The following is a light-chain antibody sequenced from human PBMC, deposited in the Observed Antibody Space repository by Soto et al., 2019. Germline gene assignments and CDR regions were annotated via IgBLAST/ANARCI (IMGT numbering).Light chain of an antibody. CDR1: QGISSA. V-gene: IGKV1-13*02. CDR3: QHFSTYPLT. J-gene: IGKJ4*01. CDR2: DAS. Sequence: AIQLTQSPSSLSASVGDRVTITCRASQGISSALAWYQQKPGKPPKLLIYDASTLQSGVPPRCSGSGSGTDFTLTISSLQPEDFTTYYCQHFSTYPLTFGGGTKVEI.